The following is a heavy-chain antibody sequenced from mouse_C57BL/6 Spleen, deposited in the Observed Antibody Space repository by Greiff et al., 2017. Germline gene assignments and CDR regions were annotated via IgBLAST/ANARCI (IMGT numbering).Heavy chain of an antibody. CDR3: ARWGGNSHFDY. D-gene: IGHD2-1*01. J-gene: IGHJ2*01. V-gene: IGHV1-52*01. CDR2: IDPSDSET. CDR1: GYTFTSYW. Sequence: VQLQQPGVELVRPGSSVKLSCKASGYTFTSYWMHWVKQRPIQGLEWIGNIDPSDSETHYNQKFKDKATLTVDKSSSTAYMQLSSLTSEDSAVYYCARWGGNSHFDYWGQGTTLTVSS.